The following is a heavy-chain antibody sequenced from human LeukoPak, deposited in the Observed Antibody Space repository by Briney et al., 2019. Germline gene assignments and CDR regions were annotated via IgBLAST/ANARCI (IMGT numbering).Heavy chain of an antibody. J-gene: IGHJ4*02. CDR2: IWYDGSNK. Sequence: GGSLRLSCAASGFTFSSYGMHWVRQAPGKGLEWVAVIWYDGSNKYYADSVKGRFTISRDNSKNTLYLQMNSLRAEDTAVYYCARGKYSGSWYSVLGFDYWGQGTLVTVSS. CDR1: GFTFSSYG. CDR3: ARGKYSGSWYSVLGFDY. D-gene: IGHD6-13*01. V-gene: IGHV3-33*01.